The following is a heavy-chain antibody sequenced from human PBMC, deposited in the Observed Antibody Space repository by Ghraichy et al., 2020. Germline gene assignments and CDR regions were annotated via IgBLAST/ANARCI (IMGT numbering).Heavy chain of an antibody. Sequence: GGSLRLSCAASGFTFSSYAMSWVRQAPGKGLEWVSAISGSGGSTYYADSVKGRFTISRDNSKNTLYLQMNSLRAEDTAVYYCAKNIGYCSSTSCYELDYWGQGTLVTVSS. J-gene: IGHJ4*02. V-gene: IGHV3-23*01. CDR3: AKNIGYCSSTSCYELDY. CDR1: GFTFSSYA. D-gene: IGHD2-2*01. CDR2: ISGSGGST.